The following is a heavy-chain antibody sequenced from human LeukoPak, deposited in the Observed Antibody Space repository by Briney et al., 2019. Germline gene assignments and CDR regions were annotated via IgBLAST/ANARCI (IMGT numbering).Heavy chain of an antibody. V-gene: IGHV4-31*03. D-gene: IGHD3-9*01. CDR1: GGSISSGGYY. CDR2: IYYSGST. CDR3: ARAPAILRYFDWLSFDY. J-gene: IGHJ4*02. Sequence: SETLSLTCTVSGGSISSGGYYWSWIRQHPGKGLEWIGYIYYSGSTYYNPSLKSRVTISVDTSKNQFSLKLSPVTAADTAVYYCARAPAILRYFDWLSFDYWGQGTLVTVSS.